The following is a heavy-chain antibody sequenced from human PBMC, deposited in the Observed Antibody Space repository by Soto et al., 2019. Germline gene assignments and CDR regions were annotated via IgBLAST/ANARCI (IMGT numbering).Heavy chain of an antibody. J-gene: IGHJ4*02. CDR3: ARAGQYYDSSGSAN. Sequence: QVKLVQSGTEVKQPGASMKVSCKASGYSFATSGISWVRQAPGQGLEWMGWISADNGNTNYDQKRQDRVTMTTDTSTSTAYLELRNLRSDATAVYYCARAGQYYDSSGSANWGQGTLVTVSS. CDR1: GYSFATSG. CDR2: ISADNGNT. D-gene: IGHD3-22*01. V-gene: IGHV1-18*01.